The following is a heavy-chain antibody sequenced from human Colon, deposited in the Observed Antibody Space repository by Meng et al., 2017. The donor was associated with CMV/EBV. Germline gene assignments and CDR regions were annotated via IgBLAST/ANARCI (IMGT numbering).Heavy chain of an antibody. CDR2: INPSGGST. CDR3: AKEKDFWGRFFDY. V-gene: IGHV1-46*01. CDR1: GYTFTNYF. J-gene: IGHJ4*02. D-gene: IGHD3-3*01. Sequence: ASVKVSCKASGYTFTNYFMHWVRQAPGQGLEWMGVINPSGGSTTYAQNFQGRVTMTRDTSTSTIYMELSSLRSEDTAVYYCAKEKDFWGRFFDYWGQGTLVTVSS.